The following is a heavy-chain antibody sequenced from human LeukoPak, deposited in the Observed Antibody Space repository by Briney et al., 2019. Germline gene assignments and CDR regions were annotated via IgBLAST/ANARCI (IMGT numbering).Heavy chain of an antibody. V-gene: IGHV3-48*03. Sequence: GGSLRLSCAASGFTFSSYEMNWVRQAPGKGLEWVSYISSSGSTIYYADSVKGRFTISRDNAKNSLYLQMNSLRAEDTAVYYCARVREGGTTLVYYYMDVWGKGTTVTVSS. CDR3: ARVREGGTTLVYYYMDV. D-gene: IGHD1-1*01. CDR2: ISSSGSTI. CDR1: GFTFSSYE. J-gene: IGHJ6*03.